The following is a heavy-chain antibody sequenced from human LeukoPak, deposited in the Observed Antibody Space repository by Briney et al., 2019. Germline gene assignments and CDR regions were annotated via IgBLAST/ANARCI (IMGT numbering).Heavy chain of an antibody. D-gene: IGHD3-22*01. Sequence: ASVKVSCKASGYTFTGYYMHWVRQAPGQGLEWMGWINLNSGGTNYAQKFQGRVTITRDTSASTVYMELSSLRSEDMAVYYCAREAQYYYDNFCFDPWGQGTLVTVSS. CDR1: GYTFTGYY. CDR3: AREAQYYYDNFCFDP. J-gene: IGHJ5*02. CDR2: INLNSGGT. V-gene: IGHV1-2*02.